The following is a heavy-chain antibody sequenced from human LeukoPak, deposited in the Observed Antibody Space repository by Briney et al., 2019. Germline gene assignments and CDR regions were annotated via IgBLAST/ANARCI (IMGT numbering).Heavy chain of an antibody. CDR3: TTLYCSTTYCYGYFDL. CDR2: IKSKTDDGTT. V-gene: IGHV3-15*01. J-gene: IGHJ2*01. Sequence: PGGSLRLSCAASGFTFSNAWMNWVRQAPGKGLEWVGHIKSKTDDGTTDYAAHVKGRFTISRDDSKNTLYLQMNSLKTEDTAVYYCTTLYCSTTYCYGYFDLWGRGTVVTVSS. D-gene: IGHD2-2*01. CDR1: GFTFSNAW.